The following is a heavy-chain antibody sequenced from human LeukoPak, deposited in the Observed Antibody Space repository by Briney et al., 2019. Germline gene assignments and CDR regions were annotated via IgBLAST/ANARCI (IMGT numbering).Heavy chain of an antibody. J-gene: IGHJ4*02. CDR3: ARGSGYLDY. CDR1: GYSFTNHW. CDR2: IYPGDSDT. V-gene: IGHV5-51*01. Sequence: GEFLKISCKGSGYSFTNHWIAWVRQMSGKGLELMGIIYPGDSDTKYSPSFQGQVTISVDKSISTAYVQWSSLKASDTAMYYCARGSGYLDYWGQGTLVTVSS. D-gene: IGHD2-15*01.